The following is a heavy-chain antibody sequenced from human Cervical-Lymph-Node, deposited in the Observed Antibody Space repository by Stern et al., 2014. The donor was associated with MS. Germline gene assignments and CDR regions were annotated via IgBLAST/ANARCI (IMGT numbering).Heavy chain of an antibody. V-gene: IGHV3-23*04. Sequence: EVQLVESGGDVEQPGGSLRLSCTASGFTFSDYAMSWVRQAPGQGLEWVAGISGSAENTKYADSVRGRFTISRENSKNTLYVQINSLRVEDTAVYYCAKYAARRWDGRYNYGMDVWGQGTTVTVSS. CDR3: AKYAARRWDGRYNYGMDV. J-gene: IGHJ6*02. D-gene: IGHD1-1*01. CDR2: ISGSAENT. CDR1: GFTFSDYA.